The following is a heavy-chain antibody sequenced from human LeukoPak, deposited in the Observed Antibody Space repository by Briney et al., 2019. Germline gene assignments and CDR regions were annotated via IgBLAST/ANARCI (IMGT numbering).Heavy chain of an antibody. CDR3: AREGDCSGGSCYPTEPPAY. D-gene: IGHD2-15*01. CDR1: GYTVTSYG. V-gene: IGHV1-46*01. J-gene: IGHJ4*02. CDR2: SNPSGGST. Sequence: ASVKVSCKAAGYTVTSYGISWVRQAPGQGLEWRGVSNPSGGSTSYAQKSQGRVTMTRATSTSTVYMELSSLRSEATAVYSCAREGDCSGGSCYPTEPPAYWGQGTLVTVSS.